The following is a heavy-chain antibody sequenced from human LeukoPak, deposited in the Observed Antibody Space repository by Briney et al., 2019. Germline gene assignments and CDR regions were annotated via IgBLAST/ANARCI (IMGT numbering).Heavy chain of an antibody. J-gene: IGHJ3*01. V-gene: IGHV3-23*01. D-gene: IGHD1-14*01. Sequence: GGSLRLSCAASGFTFSTYAMSWVRQAPGKGLEWVSSISGSGGSTFYADSVEGRFTISRDNSKNTLYLQMNSLRAEDTAVYYCAKRITVVARDAFDFWGQGTMVTVSA. CDR1: GFTFSTYA. CDR3: AKRITVVARDAFDF. CDR2: ISGSGGST.